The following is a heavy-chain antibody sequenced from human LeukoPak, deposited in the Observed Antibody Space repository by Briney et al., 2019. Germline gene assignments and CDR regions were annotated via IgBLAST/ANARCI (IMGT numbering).Heavy chain of an antibody. V-gene: IGHV3-7*01. CDR2: IKQDGREK. D-gene: IGHD3-22*01. J-gene: IGHJ6*02. Sequence: GGSLRPSCAASGFTFSSYWMSWVRQAPGEGLEWVANIKQDGREKYYVDSVKGRFTISRDNAKNSLYLQMNSLRAEDTAVYYCARDGGRYYDSSGYTVWGQGTTVTVSS. CDR3: ARDGGRYYDSSGYTV. CDR1: GFTFSSYW.